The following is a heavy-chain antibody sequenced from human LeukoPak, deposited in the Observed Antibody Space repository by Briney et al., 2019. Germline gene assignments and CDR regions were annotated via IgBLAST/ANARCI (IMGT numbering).Heavy chain of an antibody. CDR2: INHSGST. D-gene: IGHD3-10*01. CDR1: GESFSGYY. J-gene: IGHJ5*02. Sequence: SSETLSLTCAVYGESFSGYYWSWIRQPPGKGLEWIGEINHSGSTNYNPSLKSRVTISVDTSKNQFSLKLSSVTAADTAVYYCARGGDWFDPWGQGTLVTVSS. V-gene: IGHV4-34*01. CDR3: ARGGDWFDP.